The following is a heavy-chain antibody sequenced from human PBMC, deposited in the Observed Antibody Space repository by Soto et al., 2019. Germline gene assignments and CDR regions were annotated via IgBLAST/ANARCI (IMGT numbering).Heavy chain of an antibody. V-gene: IGHV3-21*01. CDR3: ARERDYYDSSGYYFDY. J-gene: IGHJ4*02. Sequence: EVQLVESGGGLVKPGGSLRLSCAASGFTFSSYSMNWVRQAPGKGLEWVSSISSSSSYIYYADSVKGRFTISRDNAKNSLYLQMNSLRAEDTAVYYCARERDYYDSSGYYFDYWGQGTLVTVSS. CDR2: ISSSSSYI. D-gene: IGHD3-22*01. CDR1: GFTFSSYS.